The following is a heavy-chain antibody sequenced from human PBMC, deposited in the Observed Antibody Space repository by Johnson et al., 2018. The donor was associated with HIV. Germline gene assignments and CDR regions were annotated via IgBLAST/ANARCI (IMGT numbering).Heavy chain of an antibody. CDR2: ISNDGNSK. J-gene: IGHJ3*02. CDR1: GFSFSNYA. V-gene: IGHV3-30-3*01. CDR3: VRDDRPDGFDI. Sequence: QEKLVESGGGVVQPGRSLRLSCAASGFSFSNYAMHWVRQAPGKGLEWVAVISNDGNSKYYTESLKGRITISRDNSMHTLYLQMNSLRPEDTALYYCVRDDRPDGFDIWGQGTRVTVSS.